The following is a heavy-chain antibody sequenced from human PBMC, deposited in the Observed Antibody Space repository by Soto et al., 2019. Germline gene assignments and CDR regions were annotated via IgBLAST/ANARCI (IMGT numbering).Heavy chain of an antibody. V-gene: IGHV4-4*07. Sequence: PSETLSLTCTVSGGSISYYYWSWIRRPAGKGLEWIGRIYTSGSTNYNPSLKSRVTMSVDTSKNQFSLNLSSVTAADTAVYYCASMGRSTSRNYYYYGMDVWGQGTTVTVSS. CDR1: GGSISYYY. D-gene: IGHD2-2*01. CDR2: IYTSGST. CDR3: ASMGRSTSRNYYYYGMDV. J-gene: IGHJ6*02.